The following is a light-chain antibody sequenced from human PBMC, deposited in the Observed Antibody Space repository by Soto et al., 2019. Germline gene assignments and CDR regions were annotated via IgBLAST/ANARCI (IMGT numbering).Light chain of an antibody. CDR2: DAS. Sequence: DIQMTQSPSTLSASVGDRVTITCRASQSISTWLAWFQQKPGKAPKLLIHDASTLESGVPSRLTGSGSGTEFTLTISSLQPDDFAPYYCQQYKSYSGYSFGQGTKLEIK. V-gene: IGKV1-5*01. J-gene: IGKJ2*03. CDR3: QQYKSYSGYS. CDR1: QSISTW.